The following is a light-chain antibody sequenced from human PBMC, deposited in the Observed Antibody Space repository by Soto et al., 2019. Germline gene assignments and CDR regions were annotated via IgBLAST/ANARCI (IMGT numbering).Light chain of an antibody. V-gene: IGKV3-20*01. Sequence: TQSPATLSVYPGERATLSCRASQSVNSNLAWYQQKLGQAPRVLIYGASTRATGIPDRFSGSGSGTDFTLTISRLEPEDFAVYYCQQYGSSPRTFGQGTKVDIK. CDR1: QSVNSN. CDR3: QQYGSSPRT. J-gene: IGKJ1*01. CDR2: GAS.